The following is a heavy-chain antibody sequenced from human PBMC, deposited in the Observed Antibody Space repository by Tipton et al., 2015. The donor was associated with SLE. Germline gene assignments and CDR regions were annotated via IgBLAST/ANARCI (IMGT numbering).Heavy chain of an antibody. CDR1: GFTFSSYG. J-gene: IGHJ4*02. V-gene: IGHV4-34*01. CDR2: INGEGRT. D-gene: IGHD6-6*01. CDR3: ARLDNARLAASYFDY. Sequence: LRLSCAASGFTFSSYGMYWVRQAPGKGLEWIGEINGEGRTNYNPSLKSRVTVSVDRFNNQFSLSVMSMTAADTAVYYCARLDNARLAASYFDYWGQGTLVTVSS.